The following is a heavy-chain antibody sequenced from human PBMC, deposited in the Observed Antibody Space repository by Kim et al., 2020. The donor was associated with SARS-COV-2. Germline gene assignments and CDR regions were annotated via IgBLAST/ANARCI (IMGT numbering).Heavy chain of an antibody. J-gene: IGHJ3*02. CDR3: ARGRLQITFGGVIVRDAFDI. CDR2: ISYDGSNK. Sequence: GGSLRLSCAASGFTFSSYGMHWVRQAPGKGLEWVAVISYDGSNKYYADSVKGRFTISRDNSKNTLYLQMNSLRAEDTAVYYCARGRLQITFGGVIVRDAFDIWGQGTMVTVSS. CDR1: GFTFSSYG. V-gene: IGHV3-33*05. D-gene: IGHD3-16*02.